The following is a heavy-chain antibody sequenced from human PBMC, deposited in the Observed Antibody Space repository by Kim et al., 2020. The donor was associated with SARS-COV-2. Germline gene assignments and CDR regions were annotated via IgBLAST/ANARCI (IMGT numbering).Heavy chain of an antibody. Sequence: SETLSLTCTVSGGSISSSSYYWGWICQPPGKGLEWIGSIYYSGSTYYNPSLKSRVTISVDTSKNQFSLKLSSVTAADTAVYYCARSLGAGPSTIFGVVIIPDAFDIWGQGTMVTVSS. CDR2: IYYSGST. J-gene: IGHJ3*02. CDR1: GGSISSSSYY. V-gene: IGHV4-39*01. D-gene: IGHD3-3*01. CDR3: ARSLGAGPSTIFGVVIIPDAFDI.